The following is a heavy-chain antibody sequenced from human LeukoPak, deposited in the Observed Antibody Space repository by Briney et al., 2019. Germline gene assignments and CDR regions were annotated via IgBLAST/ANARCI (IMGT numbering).Heavy chain of an antibody. D-gene: IGHD5-12*01. J-gene: IGHJ4*02. CDR1: GITFSKYW. CDR2: MKHDGNEK. Sequence: PGGSLRLSCVDSGITFSKYWMNWVRQAPGKGLEWVANMKHDGNEKHYVDSVEGRFTISRDNAKSSLYLKMNNLRAEDTAVYYCARDLGHSGYDLYDYWGQGTLVTVSS. CDR3: ARDLGHSGYDLYDY. V-gene: IGHV3-7*01.